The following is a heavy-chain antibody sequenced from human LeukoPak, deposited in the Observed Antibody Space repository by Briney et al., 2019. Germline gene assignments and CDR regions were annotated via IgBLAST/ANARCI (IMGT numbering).Heavy chain of an antibody. CDR1: GFTFSNYR. Sequence: TGGSLRLSCAAPGFTFSNYRMNWVRQAPGKGLEWVSSISSSSIYIYYADSLKGRFTISRDNAKNSLYLQMNSLRAEDTAVYYCARGRDGYNLVDAFDIWGQGIMVTVSS. D-gene: IGHD5-24*01. J-gene: IGHJ3*02. CDR3: ARGRDGYNLVDAFDI. CDR2: ISSSSIYI. V-gene: IGHV3-21*01.